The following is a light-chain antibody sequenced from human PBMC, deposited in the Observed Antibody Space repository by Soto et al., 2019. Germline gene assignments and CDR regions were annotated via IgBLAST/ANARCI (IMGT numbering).Light chain of an antibody. Sequence: EIVLTQSPGTLSLSPGERATLSCRASQSVSSSYLAWYQKKPGQAPRLLMYAASSRATGIPDRFSGSGSGTDFTLTISRLEPEDFAVYYCQQYGSSPPYTLGQGTKLESK. CDR1: QSVSSSY. V-gene: IGKV3-20*01. CDR3: QQYGSSPPYT. CDR2: AAS. J-gene: IGKJ2*01.